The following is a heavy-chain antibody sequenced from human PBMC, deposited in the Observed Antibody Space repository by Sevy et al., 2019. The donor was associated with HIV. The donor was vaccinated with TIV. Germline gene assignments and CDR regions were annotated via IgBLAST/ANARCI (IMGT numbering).Heavy chain of an antibody. Sequence: ASVKVSCKASGYTFTGYYMHWVRQAPGQGLEWMGWINPNSGGTNYAQKFQGRVTMTRDTSISTAYMELSRLRSDDTAVYYCARDLSRIVVVTAIYSTKYDFDYWGQGTLVTVSS. CDR1: GYTFTGYY. D-gene: IGHD2-21*02. CDR3: ARDLSRIVVVTAIYSTKYDFDY. CDR2: INPNSGGT. V-gene: IGHV1-2*02. J-gene: IGHJ4*02.